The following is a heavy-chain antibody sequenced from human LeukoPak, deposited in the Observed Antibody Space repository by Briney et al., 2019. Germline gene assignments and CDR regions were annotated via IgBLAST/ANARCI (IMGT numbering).Heavy chain of an antibody. CDR3: ARVDRIVGSTALFSYFDY. Sequence: ASVKVSCKASGYTFTSYYMHWVRQAPGQGLEWMGRINPSGGSTSYAQKFQGRVTMTRDTSTSTVYMELSSLRSEDTAVYYCARVDRIVGSTALFSYFDYWGQGTQVTVSS. V-gene: IGHV1-46*01. CDR1: GYTFTSYY. CDR2: INPSGGST. D-gene: IGHD1-26*01. J-gene: IGHJ4*02.